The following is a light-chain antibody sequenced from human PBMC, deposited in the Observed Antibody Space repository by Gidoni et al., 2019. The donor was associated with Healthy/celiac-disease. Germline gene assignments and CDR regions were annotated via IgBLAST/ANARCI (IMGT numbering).Light chain of an antibody. CDR3: QVCDSSSDPHVV. J-gene: IGLJ2*01. Sequence: SYLLTQPPSVSVAPGQKARLTCGGNNIGSKSVHWYQQKPGQAPVLVVYDDSARPSGIPERLSGSNSGNTATLTIIRVEAGDEADYYCQVCDSSSDPHVVFGGGTKLTVL. CDR1: NIGSKS. CDR2: DDS. V-gene: IGLV3-21*02.